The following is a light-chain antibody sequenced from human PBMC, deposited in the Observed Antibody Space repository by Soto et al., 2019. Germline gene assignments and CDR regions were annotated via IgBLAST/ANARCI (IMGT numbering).Light chain of an antibody. CDR2: WAS. Sequence: DIVMTQSPDSLAVSLGERATINCKSSQSVLYNSNNKNYLAWYQQKPGQPPKLLIYWASTRESGVPDRFSGSGSGTDFTPTIRSLQTEDVAVYYCQQYYSSPHTFGQGTKLEIK. CDR3: QQYYSSPHT. CDR1: QSVLYNSNNKNY. J-gene: IGKJ2*01. V-gene: IGKV4-1*01.